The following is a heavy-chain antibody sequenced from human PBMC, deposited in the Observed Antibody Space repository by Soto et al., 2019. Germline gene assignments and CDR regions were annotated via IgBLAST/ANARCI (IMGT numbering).Heavy chain of an antibody. Sequence: QVPLVESGGGVVQPGRSLRLSCAASGFTFSSYAMHWVRQAPGKGLEWVAVISYDGSKKYYAESVKGRFTISRDNSKNTLYLQVNSLRAEDTAVYYCARDSWDSSGWPDYYYYYMDVWGQGTTVTVSS. CDR1: GFTFSSYA. J-gene: IGHJ6*02. CDR2: ISYDGSKK. V-gene: IGHV3-30-3*01. CDR3: ARDSWDSSGWPDYYYYYMDV. D-gene: IGHD6-19*01.